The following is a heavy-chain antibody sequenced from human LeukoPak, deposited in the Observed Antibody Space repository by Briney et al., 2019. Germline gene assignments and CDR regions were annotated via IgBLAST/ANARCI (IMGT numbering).Heavy chain of an antibody. CDR2: IYTGGST. D-gene: IGHD1-26*01. CDR3: ARQEGGIVGPY. Sequence: SETLSLTCTVSGGSINSYFWTWIRQPAGKGLEWIGRIYTGGSTNYNPSLQSRVTLSVDTSKNQFSLKLNSVTAADTAVYYCARQEGGIVGPYWGQGTLVTVSS. J-gene: IGHJ4*02. V-gene: IGHV4-4*07. CDR1: GGSINSYF.